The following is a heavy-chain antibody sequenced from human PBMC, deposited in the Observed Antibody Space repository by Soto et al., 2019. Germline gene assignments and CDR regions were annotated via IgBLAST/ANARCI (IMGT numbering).Heavy chain of an antibody. CDR1: GFTFSRYA. CDR2: ISVSGYNT. D-gene: IGHD7-27*01. CDR3: ARDQKLGNYFDY. J-gene: IGHJ4*02. Sequence: GSLRLSCAASGFTFSRYAMNWVRQAPGRGLQWISGISVSGYNTSYVESVRGRFTVYRDNAKNSLYLQMNSLRAEDTAVYYCARDQKLGNYFDYWGQGTLVTVSS. V-gene: IGHV3-23*01.